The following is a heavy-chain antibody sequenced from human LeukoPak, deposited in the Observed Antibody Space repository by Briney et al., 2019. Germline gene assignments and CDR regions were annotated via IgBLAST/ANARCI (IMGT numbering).Heavy chain of an antibody. J-gene: IGHJ4*02. CDR3: ARVRQGTYFDY. V-gene: IGHV3-74*01. D-gene: IGHD3-10*01. CDR1: GFTFSSYW. Sequence: GGSLRLSCAASGFTFSSYWMHWVRQAPGKGLVWVSRINSDGSSTSYADSVKGRFTISRDNAKNTLYLQMNSLRAEDTAVYYCARVRQGTYFDYWGQGTLVTVSS. CDR2: INSDGSST.